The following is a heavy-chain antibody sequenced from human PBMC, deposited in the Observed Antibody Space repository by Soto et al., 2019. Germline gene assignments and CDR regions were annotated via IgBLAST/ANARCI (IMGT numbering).Heavy chain of an antibody. J-gene: IGHJ6*02. CDR1: GGSISSSSYY. CDR2: IYYSGST. CDR3: ARRRRYQLLLSSYYYYGMDV. D-gene: IGHD2-2*01. V-gene: IGHV4-39*01. Sequence: PSETLSLTCTVSGGSISSSSYYWGWIRQPPGKGLEWIGSIYYSGSTYYNPSLKSRVTISVDTSKNQFSLKLSSVTAADTAVYYCARRRRYQLLLSSYYYYGMDVWGQGTTVTVSS.